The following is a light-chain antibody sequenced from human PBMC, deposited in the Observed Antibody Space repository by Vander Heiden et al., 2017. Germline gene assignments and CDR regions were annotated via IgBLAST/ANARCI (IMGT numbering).Light chain of an antibody. CDR2: DAS. J-gene: IGKJ1*01. Sequence: ELVMTQSPATLSVSPGETATLSCRASQSVSVNLAWYHQKPGQAPRLLIYDASTRATGIPARFSGSGSGTEFTLTISGLQSEDFAVYYCHQYNDWPPKTFGQGTKVEFK. CDR3: HQYNDWPPKT. V-gene: IGKV3-15*01. CDR1: QSVSVN.